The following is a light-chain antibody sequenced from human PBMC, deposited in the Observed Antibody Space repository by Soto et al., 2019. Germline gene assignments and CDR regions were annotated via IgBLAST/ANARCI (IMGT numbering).Light chain of an antibody. CDR1: QSVSSSY. J-gene: IGKJ2*01. V-gene: IGKV3-20*01. CDR3: QHYGSSPYT. CDR2: GAS. Sequence: EIVLTQSPGTLSLSPGERAILSCRASQSVSSSYLAWYQQKPGQAPRLLIYGASSRATGIPDRFRGSGSGTDFTLTISRLEPEDFAVYYCQHYGSSPYTFGHGTKLEIK.